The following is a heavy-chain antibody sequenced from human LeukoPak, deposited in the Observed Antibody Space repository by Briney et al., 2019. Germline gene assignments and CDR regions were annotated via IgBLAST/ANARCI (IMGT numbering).Heavy chain of an antibody. CDR2: IYYSGST. CDR3: ARSHYDFWSGYSNNWFDP. CDR1: GGSISSYY. Sequence: PSETLSLTCTVAGGSISSYYWSWIRQPPGKGLEWIGSIYYSGSTYYNPSLKSRVTISVDTSKNQFSLKLSSVTAADTAVYYCARSHYDFWSGYSNNWFDPWGQGTLVTVSS. D-gene: IGHD3-3*01. J-gene: IGHJ5*02. V-gene: IGHV4-39*07.